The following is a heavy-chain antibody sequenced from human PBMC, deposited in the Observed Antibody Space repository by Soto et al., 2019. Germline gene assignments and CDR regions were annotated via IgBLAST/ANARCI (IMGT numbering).Heavy chain of an antibody. CDR2: INSDGSST. V-gene: IGHV3-74*01. CDR3: ARTYYDFWSGDRPGSGYDWYYFDD. J-gene: IGHJ4*02. CDR1: GFTFSSYW. D-gene: IGHD3-3*01. Sequence: GGSLRLSCAASGFTFSSYWMHWVRQAPGKGLVWVSRINSDGSSTSYADSVKGRFTTSRDNAKNTLYLQMNSLRAEDTAVYYCARTYYDFWSGDRPGSGYDWYYFDDWGQRTLVTVSS.